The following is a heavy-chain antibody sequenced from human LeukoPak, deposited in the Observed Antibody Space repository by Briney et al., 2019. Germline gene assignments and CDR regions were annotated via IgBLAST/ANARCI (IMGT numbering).Heavy chain of an antibody. J-gene: IGHJ4*01. CDR2: ISAYNGNT. D-gene: IGHD2-21*02. V-gene: IGHV1-18*01. CDR3: ARAKVTASPHDY. Sequence: ASVKVSCKASGYTFTSYGISWVRQAPGQGLEWMGWISAYNGNTNYAQKLQGRVTMTTDTSTSTAYMELRSLRSDDTAVYYCARAKVTASPHDYWGQEPWSPSPQ. CDR1: GYTFTSYG.